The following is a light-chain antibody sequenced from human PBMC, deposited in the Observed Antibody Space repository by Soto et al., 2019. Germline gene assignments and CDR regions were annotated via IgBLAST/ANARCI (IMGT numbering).Light chain of an antibody. J-gene: IGKJ4*01. V-gene: IGKV3-20*01. CDR2: DAS. CDR3: QQYGSSPLT. CDR1: QSVSSSY. Sequence: EIVLTQSPGTLSLSPGERATLSCRASQSVSSSYLAWYQQKPGQAPRLLIYDASSRATGIPHRFSGSGSGTDFTLTISRLAPEDFAVYYCQQYGSSPLTFGGGTKVEIK.